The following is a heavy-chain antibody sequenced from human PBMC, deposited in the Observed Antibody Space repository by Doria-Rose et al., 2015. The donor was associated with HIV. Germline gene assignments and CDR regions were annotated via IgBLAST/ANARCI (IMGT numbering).Heavy chain of an antibody. CDR3: ARIKSSRWYHKYYFDF. D-gene: IGHD6-13*01. J-gene: IGHJ4*02. CDR1: GVSLSSPGMG. V-gene: IGHV2-26*01. Sequence: SGPVLVKPTETLTLTCTVSGVSLSSPGMGVSWIRQPPGKALEWLANTFSDDERSYRSSLKSRLTISRCTSKRQVVLTMTDMDPVDTATYYCARIKSSRWYHKYYFDFWGQGTLVIVSA. CDR2: TFSDDER.